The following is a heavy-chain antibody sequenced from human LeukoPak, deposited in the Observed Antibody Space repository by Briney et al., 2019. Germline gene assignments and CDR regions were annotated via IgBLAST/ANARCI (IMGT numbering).Heavy chain of an antibody. D-gene: IGHD6-19*01. V-gene: IGHV3-13*01. J-gene: IGHJ4*02. CDR2: IGIRGDT. CDR1: GFTLIDYD. Sequence: SGGSLRLSCAASGFTLIDYDMHWVRQVIGKGLEWVSAIGIRGDTHYSGSVKGRFTISRENAESSLYLQVNSLRAEDTAVYYCARGGIQVSGIDEFDYWGQGTLVTVSS. CDR3: ARGGIQVSGIDEFDY.